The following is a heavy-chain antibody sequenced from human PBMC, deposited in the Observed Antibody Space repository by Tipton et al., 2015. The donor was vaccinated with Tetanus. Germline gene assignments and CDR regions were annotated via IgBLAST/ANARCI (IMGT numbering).Heavy chain of an antibody. CDR3: ASGSSIRHGLDV. Sequence: TLSLTCTVSGGSMNSYYWSWIRQPPGKGLEWIGYIYYTGSTNYNPSLKSRVTISVDTSKNQFSLKLSSVTAADTAVYYCASGSSIRHGLDVWGHGTSVTVSS. D-gene: IGHD2-2*01. V-gene: IGHV4-59*01. J-gene: IGHJ6*02. CDR1: GGSMNSYY. CDR2: IYYTGST.